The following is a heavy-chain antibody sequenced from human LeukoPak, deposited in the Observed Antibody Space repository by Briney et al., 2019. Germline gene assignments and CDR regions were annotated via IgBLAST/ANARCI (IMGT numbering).Heavy chain of an antibody. CDR1: GGSISSGDYY. J-gene: IGHJ4*02. CDR2: IYYSGST. CDR3: ARAPIIVLALDY. Sequence: SETLSLTCTVSGGSISSGDYYWSWIRQPPGKGLEWIGYIYYSGSTYYNPSLKSRVTISVDTSKNQFSLKLSSVTAADTAVYYCARAPIIVLALDYWGQGTLVTVSS. V-gene: IGHV4-30-4*01. D-gene: IGHD3-22*01.